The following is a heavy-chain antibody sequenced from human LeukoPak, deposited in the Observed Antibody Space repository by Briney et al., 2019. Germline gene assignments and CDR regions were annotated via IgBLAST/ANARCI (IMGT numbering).Heavy chain of an antibody. J-gene: IGHJ4*02. CDR2: IYRRGSP. Sequence: PSETLSLTCSVSGYSINSGYYWGWIRQPPGKGLEWIGSIYRRGSPYYKPSLKSRVTMSVDTSKNQFSLRLSSVTAADTAVYYCARSILRYYNASGYYPYYFDYWGQGVLVTVSS. CDR3: ARSILRYYNASGYYPYYFDY. V-gene: IGHV4-38-2*02. D-gene: IGHD3-22*01. CDR1: GYSINSGYY.